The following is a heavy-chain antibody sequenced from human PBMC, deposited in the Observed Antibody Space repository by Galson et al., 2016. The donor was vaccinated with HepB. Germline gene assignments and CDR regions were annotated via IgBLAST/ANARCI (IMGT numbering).Heavy chain of an antibody. J-gene: IGHJ5*01. CDR2: IYYSGDT. V-gene: IGHV4-39*02. D-gene: IGHD3-3*01. CDR3: ASQLRFLEWLSRFES. CDR1: GGSIRTTSYY. Sequence: SETLSLTCTVSGGSIRTTSYYWAWVRQPPGKGLEWIGSIYYSGDTYYNPSLKSPVTISVDRSKNYFSLKVSSVTAADTAVYYCASQLRFLEWLSRFESWGQGTLVTVSS.